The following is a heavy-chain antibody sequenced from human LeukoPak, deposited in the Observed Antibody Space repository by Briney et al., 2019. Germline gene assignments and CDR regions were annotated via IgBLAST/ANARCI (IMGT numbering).Heavy chain of an antibody. D-gene: IGHD3-22*01. V-gene: IGHV3-23*01. CDR1: GFTFSSYA. CDR3: AKDKWYYYDSSGYYQGLFDY. Sequence: GGSLRLSCAASGFTFSSYAMSWVRQAPGKGLECVSGISGSGGSTYYTDSVKGRFTISRDNSKNTLYLQMNSLRAEDTAVYYCAKDKWYYYDSSGYYQGLFDYWGQGTLVTVSS. J-gene: IGHJ4*02. CDR2: ISGSGGST.